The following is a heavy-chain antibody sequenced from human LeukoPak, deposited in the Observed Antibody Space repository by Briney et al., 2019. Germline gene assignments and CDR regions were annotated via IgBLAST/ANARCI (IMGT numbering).Heavy chain of an antibody. CDR1: GYTFTGYY. V-gene: IGHV1-2*02. D-gene: IGHD3-10*01. CDR3: ARKRITMVRGVIGNDWFDP. J-gene: IGHJ5*02. Sequence: ASVKVSCKASGYTFTGYYMHWVRQAPGQGLEWMGWINPNSGGTNYAQKFQGRVTMTRDTSISTAYMELSRLRSDDTAVYYCARKRITMVRGVIGNDWFDPWGQGTLVTVSS. CDR2: INPNSGGT.